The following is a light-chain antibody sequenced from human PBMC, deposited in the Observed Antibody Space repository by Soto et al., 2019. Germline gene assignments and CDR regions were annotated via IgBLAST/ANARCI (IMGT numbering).Light chain of an antibody. V-gene: IGKV1-33*01. CDR2: DAS. CDR1: HDISNY. Sequence: DIQMTQSPSSLSTSVGDRVTITCQASHDISNYLNWYQEKPGKAPKLLIYDASDLETGVPSRFSGSGSGTDFTFTITSLQPEDTATYYCQQYHNLPLTFGGGTKVEIK. J-gene: IGKJ4*01. CDR3: QQYHNLPLT.